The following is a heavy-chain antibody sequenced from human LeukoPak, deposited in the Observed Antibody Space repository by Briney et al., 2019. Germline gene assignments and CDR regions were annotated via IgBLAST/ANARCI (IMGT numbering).Heavy chain of an antibody. V-gene: IGHV4-4*01. J-gene: IGHJ3*02. Sequence: SETLSLTCAVSGGSISSSNWWSWVRQPPGKGLEWIGEIYHSGSTNYNPSLKSRVTISVDKSKNQFSLKLSSVTAADTAVYCCARDLGYCSSTSCYGDAFDIWGQGTMVTVSS. D-gene: IGHD2-2*01. CDR3: ARDLGYCSSTSCYGDAFDI. CDR2: IYHSGST. CDR1: GGSISSSNW.